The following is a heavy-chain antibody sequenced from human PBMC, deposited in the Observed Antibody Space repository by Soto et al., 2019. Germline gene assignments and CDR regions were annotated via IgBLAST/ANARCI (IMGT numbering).Heavy chain of an antibody. CDR3: ARAATYYYGSGSGADY. V-gene: IGHV1-8*01. D-gene: IGHD3-10*01. Sequence: QVQLVQSGAEVKKPGASVRVSCKASGYMFTTYDIMWVRQATGQGLEWVGGMNPNTGHTGYAQKFQGRVTMTRDSSISIAYMELSSLRSDDTAVYYCARAATYYYGSGSGADYWGQGTLVTVSS. J-gene: IGHJ4*02. CDR2: MNPNTGHT. CDR1: GYMFTTYD.